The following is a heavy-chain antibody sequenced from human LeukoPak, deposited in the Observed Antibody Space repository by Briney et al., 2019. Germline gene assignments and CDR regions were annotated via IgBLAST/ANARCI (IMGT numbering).Heavy chain of an antibody. J-gene: IGHJ4*02. CDR2: IQYNGYT. Sequence: PSETLSLTCTVPGVSVTQDYWSWIRQTPEKGLEWIAYIQYNGYTFYTPSLQSRVTISLDTSANKFSLRLASVTAADTAVYYCARGGSQFDFWGQGALVTVSS. V-gene: IGHV4-59*02. CDR1: GVSVTQDY. CDR3: ARGGSQFDF. D-gene: IGHD5-12*01.